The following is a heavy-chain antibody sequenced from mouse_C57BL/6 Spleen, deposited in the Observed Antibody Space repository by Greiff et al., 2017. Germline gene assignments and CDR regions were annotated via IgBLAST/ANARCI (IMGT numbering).Heavy chain of an antibody. Sequence: VQLQQPGAELVKPGASVKMSCKASGYTFTSYWITWVKQRPGQGLEWIGDIYPGSGSTNYNEKFKSKATLTVDTSSSTAYMQLSSLTSEDSAVYYCARVAIYYGNYEYFDVWGTGTTVTVSS. CDR1: GYTFTSYW. D-gene: IGHD2-1*01. V-gene: IGHV1-55*01. CDR3: ARVAIYYGNYEYFDV. CDR2: IYPGSGST. J-gene: IGHJ1*03.